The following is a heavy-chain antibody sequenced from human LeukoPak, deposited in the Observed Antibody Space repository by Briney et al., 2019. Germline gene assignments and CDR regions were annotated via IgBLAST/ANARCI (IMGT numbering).Heavy chain of an antibody. J-gene: IGHJ6*04. CDR1: GFTFSSYE. V-gene: IGHV3-48*03. CDR3: AELGITMIGGV. CDR2: ISSSGSTI. D-gene: IGHD3-10*02. Sequence: GGSLRLSCAASGFTFSSYEMNWVRQAPGKGLEWVSYISSSGSTIYYADSVKGRFTISRDKAKNSLYLQMNSLRAEDTAVYYCAELGITMIGGVWGKGTTVTISS.